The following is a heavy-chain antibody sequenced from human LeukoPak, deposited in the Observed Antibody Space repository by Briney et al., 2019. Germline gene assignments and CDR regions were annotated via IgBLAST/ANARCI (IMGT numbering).Heavy chain of an antibody. CDR2: IYYSGST. CDR3: ARQGIAVAGTSDY. J-gene: IGHJ4*02. Sequence: SETLSLTCTVSGGSISSSSYYWGWIRQPPGKGLEWIGSIYYSGSTYYNPSLKSRVTISVDTSKNQFSLKLSSVTAADTAVYYCARQGIAVAGTSDYWGQGTLVTVSS. D-gene: IGHD6-19*01. CDR1: GGSISSSSYY. V-gene: IGHV4-39*01.